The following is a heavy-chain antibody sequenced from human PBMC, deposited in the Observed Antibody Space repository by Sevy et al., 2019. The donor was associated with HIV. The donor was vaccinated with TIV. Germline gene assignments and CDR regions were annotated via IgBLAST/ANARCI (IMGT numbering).Heavy chain of an antibody. D-gene: IGHD3-22*01. CDR2: MSSSSSYI. J-gene: IGHJ3*02. V-gene: IGHV3-21*01. Sequence: GGSLRLSCAASGFTFDTYTMNWVRQAPGKGLEWVASMSSSSSYIYYADSVKGRFTISRDNAKSSLYLQMISLRADDTAVYYCAREVSSPGYYDIAGYGDDGFDIWGQGTMVTVSS. CDR3: AREVSSPGYYDIAGYGDDGFDI. CDR1: GFTFDTYT.